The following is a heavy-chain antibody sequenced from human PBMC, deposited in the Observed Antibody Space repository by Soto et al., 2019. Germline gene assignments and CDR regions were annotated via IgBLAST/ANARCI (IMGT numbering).Heavy chain of an antibody. V-gene: IGHV1-24*01. Sequence: QLHLIQSGADVKKPGASVRVSCEIIGHTLTELSMHWVRQAPGKGLEWLGGFDPEDGKPLYAQRFRGRLTLTEDPSTETTYMELAVLTFEDTAVYFCAPAVLDYWGQGTLVIVSS. CDR2: FDPEDGKP. CDR1: GHTLTELS. J-gene: IGHJ4*02. CDR3: APAVLDY.